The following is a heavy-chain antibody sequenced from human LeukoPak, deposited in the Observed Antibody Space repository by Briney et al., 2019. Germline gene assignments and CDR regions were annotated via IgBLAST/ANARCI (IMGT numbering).Heavy chain of an antibody. CDR3: ARVGDISWFDP. CDR2: ISAYSGNS. Sequence: GASVKVSCKASGYTISSYGIGWVRLAPGLGLEWMGWISAYSGNSNYAQKFQGRVTMTTDTSTNTAYMELRSLRSDDTAMYYCARVGDISWFDPWGQGTLVTVSS. D-gene: IGHD2-15*01. CDR1: GYTISSYG. V-gene: IGHV1-18*01. J-gene: IGHJ5*02.